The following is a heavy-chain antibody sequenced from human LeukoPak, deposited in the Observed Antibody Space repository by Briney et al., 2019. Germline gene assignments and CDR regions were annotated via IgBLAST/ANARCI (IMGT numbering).Heavy chain of an antibody. CDR1: GGTFSSYS. CDR3: AREPCGGDCYSLDY. Sequence: ASVKVSCKASGGTFSSYSMNWVRQAPGKGLEWVSYISSSSSTIYYADSVKGRFTISRDNAKNSLYLQMNSLRDEDTAVYYCAREPCGGDCYSLDYWGQGTLVTVSS. D-gene: IGHD2-21*02. J-gene: IGHJ4*02. CDR2: ISSSSSTI. V-gene: IGHV3-48*02.